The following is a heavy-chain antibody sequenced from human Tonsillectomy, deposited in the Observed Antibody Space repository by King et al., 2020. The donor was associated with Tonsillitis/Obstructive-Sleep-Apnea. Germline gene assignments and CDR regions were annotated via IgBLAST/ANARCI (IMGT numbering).Heavy chain of an antibody. CDR3: ANHNYDILTGCYS. D-gene: IGHD3-9*01. Sequence: VQLVEAGRVLLQPGGSLRLSCTASGRSLSRYAMNCFPLTPGKGLEWVAVLIGSGGSISFADAVQGRLTNSIDISKNTLFLQMNSLRSEDTAIYYCANHNYDILTGCYSWGQGTLVTVSS. CDR2: LIGSGGSI. V-gene: IGHV3-23*04. J-gene: IGHJ4*02. CDR1: GRSLSRYA.